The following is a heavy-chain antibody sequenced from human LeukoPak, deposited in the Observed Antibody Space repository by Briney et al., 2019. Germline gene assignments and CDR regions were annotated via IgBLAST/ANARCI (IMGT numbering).Heavy chain of an antibody. Sequence: SETLSLTCAVSGYSISSGYYWGWIRQPPGKGLEWIGSIYHSGSTYYNPSLKSRVTISVDTSKNQFSLKLSSVTAADTAVYYCASHGGLLRYFDWLLSDFDYWGQGTLVTVSS. V-gene: IGHV4-38-2*01. CDR3: ASHGGLLRYFDWLLSDFDY. D-gene: IGHD3-9*01. CDR1: GYSISSGYY. J-gene: IGHJ4*02. CDR2: IYHSGST.